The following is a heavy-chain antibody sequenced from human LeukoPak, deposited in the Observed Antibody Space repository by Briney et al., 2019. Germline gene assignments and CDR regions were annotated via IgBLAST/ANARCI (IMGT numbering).Heavy chain of an antibody. CDR2: IYHSGST. D-gene: IGHD3-10*01. V-gene: IGHV4-28*01. CDR1: GSSISNNAL. CDR3: ARMVSGSGTYYFDS. J-gene: IGHJ4*02. Sequence: PSETLSLTCAVSGSSISNNALWGWIRQPPGKGLEWIGYIYHSGSTYYNPSLKSRVTMSADTSKNQFSLKLPSVTAVDTAVYYCARMVSGSGTYYFDSWGQGTLVTVSS.